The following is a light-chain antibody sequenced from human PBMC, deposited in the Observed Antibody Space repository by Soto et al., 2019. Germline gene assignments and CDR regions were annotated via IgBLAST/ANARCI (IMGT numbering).Light chain of an antibody. V-gene: IGLV2-14*01. CDR2: EVV. CDR1: SRDIGAYNY. CDR3: CSYADGSIYV. J-gene: IGLJ1*01. Sequence: QSALTHPASVSGSPGQSISISCSGTSRDIGAYNYVSWYLQHPGKAPKLMIYEVVNRPSGVSNRFSGSKSGNTASLTISGLQAEDEADYYCCSYADGSIYVLGTGTKVTVL.